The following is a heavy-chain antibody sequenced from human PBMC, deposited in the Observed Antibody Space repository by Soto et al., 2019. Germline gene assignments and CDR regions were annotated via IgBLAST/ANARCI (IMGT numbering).Heavy chain of an antibody. Sequence: EVQLVETGGGLIQPGGSLRLSCAASGFTVNNNYMSWVRQAPGKGLEWVSLIYSGGSTYYADSVKDRFTISRDNSKNTLYLQMNSLRAEDTAVYYCARQTDAFDIWGQGTMVTVSS. CDR1: GFTVNNNY. CDR3: ARQTDAFDI. CDR2: IYSGGST. J-gene: IGHJ3*02. V-gene: IGHV3-53*02.